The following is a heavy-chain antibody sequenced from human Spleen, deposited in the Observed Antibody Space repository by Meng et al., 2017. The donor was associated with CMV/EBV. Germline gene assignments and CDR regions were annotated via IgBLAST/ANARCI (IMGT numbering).Heavy chain of an antibody. CDR2: ISGSGTTI. Sequence: SCAASVFTLSAYYMTWIRQAPGKGLEWVSYISGSGTTIYYADSVKGRFTSSRDNAKNSLYLQMNSLRAEDTAIYYCARDPRNQGFDPWGQGTLVTVSS. V-gene: IGHV3-11*01. CDR3: ARDPRNQGFDP. J-gene: IGHJ5*02. CDR1: VFTLSAYY.